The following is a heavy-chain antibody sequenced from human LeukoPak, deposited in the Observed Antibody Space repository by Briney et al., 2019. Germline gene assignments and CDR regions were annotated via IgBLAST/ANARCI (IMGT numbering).Heavy chain of an antibody. CDR2: IYYSGST. V-gene: IGHV4-59*12. J-gene: IGHJ4*02. CDR3: ARAVPGSSWYFDY. CDR1: GGSISRYY. Sequence: SETLSLTCSVSGGSISRYYWSWIRQPPGKGLEWIGYIYYSGSTYYNPSLKSRVTISVDTSKNQFSLKLSSVTAADTAVYYCARAVPGSSWYFDYWGQGTLVTVSS. D-gene: IGHD6-13*01.